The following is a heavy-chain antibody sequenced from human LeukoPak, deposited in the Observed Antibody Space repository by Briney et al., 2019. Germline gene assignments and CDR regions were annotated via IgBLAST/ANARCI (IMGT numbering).Heavy chain of an antibody. CDR2: INPSSGGT. Sequence: GASVKVSCKASGYTFTGYYMHWVRQAPGQGLEWMGWINPSSGGTNYAQKLQGRVAMTRDTSISTAYMELCKLRSDDTAVYYCASVLGQWLRMYYDSSLQAFDIWGQGTMVTVSS. CDR1: GYTFTGYY. V-gene: IGHV1-2*02. CDR3: ASVLGQWLRMYYDSSLQAFDI. J-gene: IGHJ3*02. D-gene: IGHD3-22*01.